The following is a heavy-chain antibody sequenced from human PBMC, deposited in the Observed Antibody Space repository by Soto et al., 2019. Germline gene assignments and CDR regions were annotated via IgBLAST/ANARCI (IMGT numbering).Heavy chain of an antibody. CDR2: TSSSGSTI. V-gene: IGHV3-48*03. CDR1: GFTFSSYE. Sequence: PGGSLRLSCAASGFTFSSYEMNWVRQAPGKGLEWVSYTSSSGSTIYNADSVKGRFTISRDNAKNSLYLQMNSLRAEDTAVYYCARSSYYYGSGRRLDYWGQGTLVTVSS. J-gene: IGHJ4*02. D-gene: IGHD3-10*01. CDR3: ARSSYYYGSGRRLDY.